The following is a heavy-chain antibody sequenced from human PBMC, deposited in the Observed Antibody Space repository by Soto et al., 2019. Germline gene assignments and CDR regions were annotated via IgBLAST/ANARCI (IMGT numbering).Heavy chain of an antibody. CDR2: FDPKDGLP. V-gene: IGHV1-24*01. CDR3: ATVVGLGRYYLDA. D-gene: IGHD2-15*01. CDR1: GHKVTELA. Sequence: GAAVKVSCKVSGHKVTELAIYWMRQSPGTGLECMGGFDPKDGLPVYAQNFEGRVTMTEDASTDTAYLEVENLRSEDTAVYFFATVVGLGRYYLDAWGEGSLVTVYS. J-gene: IGHJ5*02.